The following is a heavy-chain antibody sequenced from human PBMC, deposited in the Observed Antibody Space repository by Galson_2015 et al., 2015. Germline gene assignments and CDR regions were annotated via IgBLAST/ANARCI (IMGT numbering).Heavy chain of an antibody. CDR2: ISSNGGST. CDR3: VKGPCGGYDCDYGMDV. D-gene: IGHD5-12*01. J-gene: IGHJ6*02. V-gene: IGHV3-64D*08. Sequence: SLRLSCAAYGFTFSSYAMHWVRQAPGKGLEYVSAISSNGGSTYYADSVKGRFTISRDNSKNTLYLQMSSLRAEDTAVYYCVKGPCGGYDCDYGMDVWGQGTTVTVSS. CDR1: GFTFSSYA.